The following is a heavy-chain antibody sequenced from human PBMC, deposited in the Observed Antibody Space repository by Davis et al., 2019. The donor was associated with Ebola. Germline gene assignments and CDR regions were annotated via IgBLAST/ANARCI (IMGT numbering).Heavy chain of an antibody. D-gene: IGHD3-3*01. CDR3: ARLRITIFGVVIPNWFDP. Sequence: AASVKVSCKASGYTFTSYGISWVRQAPGQGLEWMGWISAYNGNTNYAQKLQGRVTMTTDTSTSTAYMELRSLRSDDTAVYYCARLRITIFGVVIPNWFDPWGQGTLVTVSS. V-gene: IGHV1-18*01. CDR2: ISAYNGNT. J-gene: IGHJ5*02. CDR1: GYTFTSYG.